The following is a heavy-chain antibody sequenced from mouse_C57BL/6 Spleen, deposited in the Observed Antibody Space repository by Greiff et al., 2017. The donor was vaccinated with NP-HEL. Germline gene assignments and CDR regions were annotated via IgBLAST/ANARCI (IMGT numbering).Heavy chain of an antibody. Sequence: EVKLQESGPELVKPGVSVKISCKASGYSFTSYFMNWVMQSHGKSLEWIGRINPYNGDTFYNQKFKGKATLTVDKSSSTAHMELRSLTSEDSAVYYCARTDDYDGFAYWGQGTLVTVSA. CDR1: GYSFTSYF. J-gene: IGHJ3*01. D-gene: IGHD2-4*01. V-gene: IGHV1-20*01. CDR2: INPYNGDT. CDR3: ARTDDYDGFAY.